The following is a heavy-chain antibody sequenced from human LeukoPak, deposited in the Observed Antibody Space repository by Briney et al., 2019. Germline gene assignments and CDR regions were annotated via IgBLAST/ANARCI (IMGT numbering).Heavy chain of an antibody. D-gene: IGHD3-3*01. CDR3: ASYGLDFDFALDY. J-gene: IGHJ4*02. Sequence: GGSLRLSCAASGFTLSSFWVHWVRQAPGKGLVWVSRVKGDGSSTTYADSVKGRFTISRDNAKNTLYLQMNSLRAEDTAVYYCASYGLDFDFALDYWGQGALVTVSS. V-gene: IGHV3-74*01. CDR1: GFTLSSFW. CDR2: VKGDGSST.